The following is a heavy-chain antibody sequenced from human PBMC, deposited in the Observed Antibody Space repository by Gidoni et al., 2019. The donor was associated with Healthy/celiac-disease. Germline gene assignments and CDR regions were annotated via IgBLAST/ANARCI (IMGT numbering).Heavy chain of an antibody. Sequence: QVQLVQSGVEVKKPGASVKVSCKASGYTFTGYYMHWVRQGPEQGLEWMGRINPNSGSTNFAKRFQGRVTMTRDTSSSTAYMELSRLRSDDTAVYYCARDSQWLVNFDYWGQGTLVTVSS. CDR2: INPNSGST. CDR3: ARDSQWLVNFDY. D-gene: IGHD6-19*01. J-gene: IGHJ4*02. V-gene: IGHV1-2*06. CDR1: GYTFTGYY.